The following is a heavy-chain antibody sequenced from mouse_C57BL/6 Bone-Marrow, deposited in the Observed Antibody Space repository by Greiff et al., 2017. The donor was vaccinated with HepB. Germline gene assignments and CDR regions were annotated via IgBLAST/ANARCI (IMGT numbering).Heavy chain of an antibody. CDR1: GFTFSSYA. V-gene: IGHV5-4*01. J-gene: IGHJ3*01. D-gene: IGHD2-2*01. CDR2: ISDGGSYT. Sequence: EVQLVESGGGLVKPGGSLKLSCAASGFTFSSYAMSWVRQTPEKRLEWVATISDGGSYTYYPDNVKGRFTISRDNAKNNLYLQMSHLKSEDTAMYYCARSRGYDVKVPFDYWGQGTLVTVSA. CDR3: ARSRGYDVKVPFDY.